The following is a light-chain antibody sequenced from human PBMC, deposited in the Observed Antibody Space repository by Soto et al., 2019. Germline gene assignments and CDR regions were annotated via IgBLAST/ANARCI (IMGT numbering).Light chain of an antibody. V-gene: IGKV3-15*01. J-gene: IGKJ1*01. CDR3: QQYNDWPLT. Sequence: ELVLTQSPGTLSVSPGESATLSCRASQSVSSNLAWYQQQTGQAPSILIYGESTRATGIAARCSGTGSGTELTLTISRLQSEDFALYYCQQYNDWPLTFGQGTKVDIK. CDR2: GES. CDR1: QSVSSN.